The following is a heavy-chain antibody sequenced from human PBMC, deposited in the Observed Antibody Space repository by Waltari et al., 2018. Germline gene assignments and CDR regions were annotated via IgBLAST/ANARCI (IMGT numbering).Heavy chain of an antibody. CDR2: IYHSGST. Sequence: QLQLQESGSGLVKPSQTLSLTCAVSGGSISSGGYSWSWIRQPPGKGLEWIGYIYHSGSTYYNPSLKSRVTISVDRSKNQFSLKLSYVTAADTAVYYCARQIMGYYYYYMDVWGKGTTVTVSS. CDR3: ARQIMGYYYYYMDV. D-gene: IGHD3-16*01. V-gene: IGHV4-30-2*01. J-gene: IGHJ6*03. CDR1: GGSISSGGYS.